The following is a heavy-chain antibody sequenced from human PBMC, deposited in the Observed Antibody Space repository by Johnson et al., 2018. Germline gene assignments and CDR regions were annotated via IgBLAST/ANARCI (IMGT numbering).Heavy chain of an antibody. CDR2: IYYGGST. J-gene: IGHJ6*02. CDR3: ARHAAGSSSVKRNGMDV. D-gene: IGHD6-13*01. Sequence: QVQLQESGPGLVKPSETLSLTCTVSGDSISSSTYYWGWIRQPPGKGLEWIGSIYYGGSTYYNPSLMSRVTISVDTSKNQLPLRLSSVTAADPAVYYCARHAAGSSSVKRNGMDVGGQGTTVTVSS. CDR1: GDSISSSTYY. V-gene: IGHV4-39*01.